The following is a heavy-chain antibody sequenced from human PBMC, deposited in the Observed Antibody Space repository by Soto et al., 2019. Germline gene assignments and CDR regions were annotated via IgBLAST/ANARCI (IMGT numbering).Heavy chain of an antibody. D-gene: IGHD3-10*01. CDR2: IIPIFGTA. CDR3: ASLWFGELLSYYYYYGMDV. J-gene: IGHJ6*02. CDR1: GGTFSSYA. Sequence: QVQLVQSGAEVKKPGSSVKVSCKASGGTFSSYAISWVRQAPGQGLEWMGGIIPIFGTANYAQKLQGRVTITADESTRTAYMELSSLRSEDTAVYYCASLWFGELLSYYYYYGMDVWGQGTTVTVSS. V-gene: IGHV1-69*01.